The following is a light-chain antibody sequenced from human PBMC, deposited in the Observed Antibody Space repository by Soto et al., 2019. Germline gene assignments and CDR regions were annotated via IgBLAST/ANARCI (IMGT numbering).Light chain of an antibody. CDR3: AAWDDSLSGWL. CDR1: SSNIGSNY. J-gene: IGLJ3*02. CDR2: RND. V-gene: IGLV1-47*01. Sequence: QSVLTQPPSASGTPGQRVTISCSGSSSNIGSNYVYWYQQLPGTAPKLLIFRNDQRPSGVPDRFSGSKSGTSASLAISVLRSEDEADYYCAAWDDSLSGWLFGGGTKVTVL.